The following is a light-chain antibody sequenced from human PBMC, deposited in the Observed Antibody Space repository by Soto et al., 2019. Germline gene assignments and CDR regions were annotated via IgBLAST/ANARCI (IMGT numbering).Light chain of an antibody. CDR2: GAY. V-gene: IGKV3-15*01. J-gene: IGKJ1*01. CDR1: QSVSSN. CDR3: QQYNDWWT. Sequence: EIVMTQSPATLSVSPGERATLSCRASQSVSSNLAWYQQKPGQAPRLLINGAYTRATGIPARFSGSGSGTEFTLTISSLQSEDSAIYYCQQYNDWWTFGQGTKVDIK.